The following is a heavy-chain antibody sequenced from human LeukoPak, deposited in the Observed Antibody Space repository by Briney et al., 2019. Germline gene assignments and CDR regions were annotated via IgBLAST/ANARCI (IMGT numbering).Heavy chain of an antibody. V-gene: IGHV3-23*01. CDR1: GFTFNNYA. CDR2: ISGSGGST. J-gene: IGHJ6*03. D-gene: IGHD3-10*01. Sequence: GGSLRLSCAASGFTFNNYAMNWVRQAPGKGLEWVSGISGSGGSTYYADSVKGRFTISRDNSKNTLYLQMNSLSAEDTAVYYCSNQKESYYYYHYMDVWGKGPPVTVSS. CDR3: SNQKESYYYYHYMDV.